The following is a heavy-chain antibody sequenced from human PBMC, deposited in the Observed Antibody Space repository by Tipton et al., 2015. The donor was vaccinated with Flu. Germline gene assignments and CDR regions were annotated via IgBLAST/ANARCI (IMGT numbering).Heavy chain of an antibody. D-gene: IGHD1-1*01. CDR1: GGSISGYY. J-gene: IGHJ4*02. CDR2: IYYSGST. V-gene: IGHV4-59*08. Sequence: TLSLTCTVSGGSISGYYWSWIRQPPGKRLEWLGYIYYSGSTNYNPSLKSRLTMSVDTSKNQFSPKLNSVTAADTAVYYCARRRGGYSLDYWGQGTLVTVSS. CDR3: ARRRGGYSLDY.